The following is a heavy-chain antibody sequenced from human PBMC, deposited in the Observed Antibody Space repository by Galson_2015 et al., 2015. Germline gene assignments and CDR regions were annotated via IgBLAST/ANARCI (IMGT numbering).Heavy chain of an antibody. V-gene: IGHV3-9*01. CDR2: ISWNSGSI. J-gene: IGHJ4*02. CDR1: GFTFDDYA. Sequence: SLRLSCAASGFTFDDYAMHWVRHAPGKGLEWVSGISWNSGSIGYADSVKGRFTISRDNAKNSLYLQMNSLRAEDTALYYCAKDHYDSSGYYPLDYWGQGTLVTVSS. CDR3: AKDHYDSSGYYPLDY. D-gene: IGHD3-22*01.